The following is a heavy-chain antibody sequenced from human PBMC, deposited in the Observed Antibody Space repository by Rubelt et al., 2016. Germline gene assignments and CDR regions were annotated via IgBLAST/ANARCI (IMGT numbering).Heavy chain of an antibody. V-gene: IGHV1-18*01. CDR1: GYTFTSYG. J-gene: IGHJ4*02. Sequence: QVQLVQSGAEVKKPGASVKVSCKASGYTFTSYGISWVRQAPGQGLEWMGWISAYNGRKNVAQKLQGRVTMTQETSTRTAYMELRSLRSDDTAVYYWARTEVSGSYDYWGRGTLVTVSS. D-gene: IGHD1-26*01. CDR3: ARTEVSGSYDY. CDR2: ISAYNGRK.